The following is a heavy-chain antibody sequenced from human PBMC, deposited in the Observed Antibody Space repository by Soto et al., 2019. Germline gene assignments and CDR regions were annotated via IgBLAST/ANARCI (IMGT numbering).Heavy chain of an antibody. V-gene: IGHV2-5*02. D-gene: IGHD3-22*01. CDR2: IYWDDDK. J-gene: IGHJ1*01. CDR3: AHSLYYDSSGYYSRSEYFQH. Sequence: QITLKESGPTLVKPTQTLTLTCTFSGFSLSTSGVGVGWIRQPPGKALEWLALIYWDDDKRYSPSLKSRLTITKDTSNTQVVLTMTNMDPVDTATYYCAHSLYYDSSGYYSRSEYFQHWGQGTLVTVSS. CDR1: GFSLSTSGVG.